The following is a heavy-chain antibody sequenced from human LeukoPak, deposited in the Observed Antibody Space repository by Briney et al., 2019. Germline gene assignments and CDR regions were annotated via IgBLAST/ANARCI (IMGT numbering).Heavy chain of an antibody. CDR1: GFTFSSYW. Sequence: GGSLRLSCAASGFTFSSYWMHWVRQAPGEGLVWVSRINGDGSGAIYADSVKGRFTISRDNAKNSLYLQMNSLRAEDTAVYYCARDPRRAYSYRPKRDNNYFDYWGQGTLVTVSS. V-gene: IGHV3-74*01. CDR3: ARDPRRAYSYRPKRDNNYFDY. D-gene: IGHD5-18*01. CDR2: INGDGSGA. J-gene: IGHJ4*02.